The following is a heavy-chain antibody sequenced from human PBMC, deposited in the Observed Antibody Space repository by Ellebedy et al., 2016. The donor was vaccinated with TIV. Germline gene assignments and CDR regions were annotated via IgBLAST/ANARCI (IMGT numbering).Heavy chain of an antibody. CDR1: GFSFSSYA. D-gene: IGHD3-10*01. Sequence: GESLKISXKASGFSFSSYAMSWVRQAPGKGLEWVSFISGSGGTTYYADSVKGRFTISRDNSKNTQSLQMNTLRAEDTAIYNCAKIAGVGFGELWAFDYWGQGALVTVSS. CDR3: AKIAGVGFGELWAFDY. CDR2: ISGSGGTT. J-gene: IGHJ4*02. V-gene: IGHV3-23*01.